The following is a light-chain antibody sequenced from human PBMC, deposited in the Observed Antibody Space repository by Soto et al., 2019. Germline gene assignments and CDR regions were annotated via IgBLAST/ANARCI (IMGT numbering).Light chain of an antibody. Sequence: QSALTQPRSVSGSPGQSVTISCTGTGSGHGHYNSVSWYQYHPGKAPKLIIFDVSERPAGVPDRFSGSKSANTASLTISGLQVEDEADYYCCSYAGSYVYVFGTGTKLTVL. J-gene: IGLJ1*01. V-gene: IGLV2-11*01. CDR1: GSGHGHYNS. CDR3: CSYAGSYVYV. CDR2: DVS.